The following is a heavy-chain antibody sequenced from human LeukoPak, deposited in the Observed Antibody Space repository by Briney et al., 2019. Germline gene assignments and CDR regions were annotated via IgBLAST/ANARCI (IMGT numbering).Heavy chain of an antibody. J-gene: IGHJ6*02. CDR3: ARLRYSYYYYYGMDV. CDR2: IYTSGST. V-gene: IGHV4-4*07. D-gene: IGHD3-9*01. Sequence: SETLSLTCTVSGGSISSCYWSWIRQPAGKGLEWIGRIYTSGSTNYNPSLKSRVTISVDTSKNQFSLKLSSVTAADTAVYYCARLRYSYYYYYGMDVWGQGTTVTVSS. CDR1: GGSISSCY.